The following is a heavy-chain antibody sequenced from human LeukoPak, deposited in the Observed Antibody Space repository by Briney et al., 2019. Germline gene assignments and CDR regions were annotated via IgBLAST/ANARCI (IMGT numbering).Heavy chain of an antibody. CDR2: INHSGST. V-gene: IGHV4-34*01. Sequence: SETLSLTCAGYGGSFSGYYWSWIRQPPGKGLEWIGEINHSGSTNYNPSLKSRVTISVDTSKKQFSLKLSSVTAADTAVYYCARGCSGGSCSPYFQHWGQGTLVTVSS. CDR3: ARGCSGGSCSPYFQH. D-gene: IGHD2-15*01. CDR1: GGSFSGYY. J-gene: IGHJ1*01.